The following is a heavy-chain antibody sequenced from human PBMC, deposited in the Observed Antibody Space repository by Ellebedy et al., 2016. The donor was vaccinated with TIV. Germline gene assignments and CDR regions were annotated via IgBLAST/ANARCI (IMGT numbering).Heavy chain of an antibody. CDR2: TNAGNGHT. Sequence: ASVKVSCKASGYTFSSYAMHWVRQAPGQRLEWMGWTNAGNGHTKYSQNFQGRVTITWDTSASTAYMELSRLRSEDTAVYYCARGGVGRYCTDGVCLQALDYWGQGTLVTVSS. J-gene: IGHJ4*02. V-gene: IGHV1-3*01. CDR3: ARGGVGRYCTDGVCLQALDY. D-gene: IGHD2-8*01. CDR1: GYTFSSYA.